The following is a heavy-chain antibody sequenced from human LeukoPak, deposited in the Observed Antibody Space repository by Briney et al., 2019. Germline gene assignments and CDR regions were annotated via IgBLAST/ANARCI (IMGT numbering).Heavy chain of an antibody. Sequence: GGSLRLSCAASGFTFSSYWMHWVRQAPGKGLVWVSRINSDGSSTSYADSVKGRFTISRDNAKNTLYLQMNSLRAEDTAVYYCARAGATKYYDILTGYHNYYYYGMDVWGQGTTVTVSS. CDR1: GFTFSSYW. CDR3: ARAGATKYYDILTGYHNYYYYGMDV. D-gene: IGHD3-9*01. J-gene: IGHJ6*02. V-gene: IGHV3-74*01. CDR2: INSDGSST.